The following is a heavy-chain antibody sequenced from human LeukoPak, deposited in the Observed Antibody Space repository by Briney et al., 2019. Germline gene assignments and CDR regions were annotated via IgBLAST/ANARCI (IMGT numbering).Heavy chain of an antibody. CDR2: IKQDGSEK. CDR1: GFTFSSYW. D-gene: IGHD1-14*01. Sequence: QTGGSLRLSCAASGFTFSSYWMSWVRQAPGKGLEWVANIKQDGSEKYYVDSVKGRFTISRDNAKNSLYLQMTSLRAGDTAVYYCVRDDNHHTETIYYDVFNVWGQGTKVTVSS. J-gene: IGHJ3*01. V-gene: IGHV3-7*03. CDR3: VRDDNHHTETIYYDVFNV.